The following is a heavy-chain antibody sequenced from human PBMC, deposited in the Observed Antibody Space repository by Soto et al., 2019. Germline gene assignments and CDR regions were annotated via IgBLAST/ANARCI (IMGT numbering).Heavy chain of an antibody. V-gene: IGHV3-7*01. CDR2: IKQDGSEK. CDR3: GRDLPSISGRPGGWFDP. CDR1: GFPFSRYW. J-gene: IGHJ5*02. Sequence: GGSLRLSCAAFGFPFSRYWMSWVRQAPGEGLEWVANIKQDGSEKSYVDSVKGRFSISRDNAKNSLYLQMNSLRVEDTAVYFCGRDLPSISGRPGGWFDPWGQGTLVTVSS. D-gene: IGHD6-6*01.